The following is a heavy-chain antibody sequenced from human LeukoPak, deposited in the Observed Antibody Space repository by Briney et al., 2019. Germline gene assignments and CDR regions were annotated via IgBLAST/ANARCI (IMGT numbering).Heavy chain of an antibody. D-gene: IGHD3-10*01. V-gene: IGHV1-3*01. CDR2: INAGNGNT. CDR3: ARGLLWFGELSPPGY. CDR1: GYTFTSYA. J-gene: IGHJ4*02. Sequence: GVSVKVSCKASGYTFTSYAMHWVRQAPGQRLEWMGWINAGNGNTKYSQKYQGRVTITRDTSASTVYMELSSLRSEDTALYYCARGLLWFGELSPPGYWGQGTLVTVSS.